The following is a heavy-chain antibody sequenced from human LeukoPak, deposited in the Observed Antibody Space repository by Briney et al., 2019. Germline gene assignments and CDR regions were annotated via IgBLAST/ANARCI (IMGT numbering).Heavy chain of an antibody. D-gene: IGHD6-19*01. V-gene: IGHV4-39*07. Sequence: SETLSLTCTVSGGSISSSSYYWGWIRQPPGKGLEWIGSIYYSGSTYYNPSLKSRVTISVDTSKNQFSLKLSSVTAADTAVYYCARDPSPVAGTFDYWGQGTLVTVSS. CDR3: ARDPSPVAGTFDY. J-gene: IGHJ4*02. CDR2: IYYSGST. CDR1: GGSISSSSYY.